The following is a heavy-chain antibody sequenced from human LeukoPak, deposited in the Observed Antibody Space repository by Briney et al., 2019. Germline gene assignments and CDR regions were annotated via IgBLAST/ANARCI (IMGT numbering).Heavy chain of an antibody. V-gene: IGHV1-46*01. Sequence: GASVKVSCKASGYTFTHNFMHWVRQAPGQGLEWMGIINPSGDNTWYAQKFQGRVTMTRDMATSTDYMEVNSPRSEDTAVYYCARDNSMGDSAWWFDPWGQGTLVTVCS. CDR3: ARDNSMGDSAWWFDP. CDR2: INPSGDNT. D-gene: IGHD5-12*01. J-gene: IGHJ5*02. CDR1: GYTFTHNF.